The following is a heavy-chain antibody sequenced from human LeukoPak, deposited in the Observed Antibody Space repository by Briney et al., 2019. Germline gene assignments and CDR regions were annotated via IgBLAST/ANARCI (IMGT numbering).Heavy chain of an antibody. J-gene: IGHJ4*02. CDR3: ARDLPYYGSGSLDY. CDR1: GFTFSSYS. V-gene: IGHV3-21*01. D-gene: IGHD3-10*01. CDR2: ISSSSSSI. Sequence: GGSLRLSCAASGFTFSSYSMNWVRQAPGKGLEWVSSISSSSSSIYYADSVKGRFTISRDNAKNSLYLQMNSLRAEDTAVYYCARDLPYYGSGSLDYWGQGTLVTVSS.